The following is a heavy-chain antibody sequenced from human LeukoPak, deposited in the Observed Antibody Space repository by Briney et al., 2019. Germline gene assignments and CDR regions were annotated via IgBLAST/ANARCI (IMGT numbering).Heavy chain of an antibody. CDR1: GGSISSYY. CDR2: IYYSGST. V-gene: IGHV4-59*01. CDR3: ARQMIYGMAFDY. D-gene: IGHD3/OR15-3a*01. J-gene: IGHJ4*02. Sequence: SETLSLTCTVSGGSISSYYWSWIRQPPGKGLEWIGYIYYSGSTNYNPSLKSRVTISVDTSKNQFSLRLNSVTAADTAVYYCARQMIYGMAFDYWGQGTLVTVSS.